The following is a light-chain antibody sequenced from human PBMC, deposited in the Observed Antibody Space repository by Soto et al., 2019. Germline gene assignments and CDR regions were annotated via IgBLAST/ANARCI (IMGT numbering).Light chain of an antibody. CDR2: GAS. J-gene: IGKJ4*01. Sequence: EIVMTQSPATLSVSPGERATLSCRASQSVSSNLAWYQQKPGQAPRLLIYGASTRATDIPARFSGSGSGTEFTLTISSLQSEDFAVYYCQQYNNWPPHTFGGGSKVEIK. V-gene: IGKV3-15*01. CDR1: QSVSSN. CDR3: QQYNNWPPHT.